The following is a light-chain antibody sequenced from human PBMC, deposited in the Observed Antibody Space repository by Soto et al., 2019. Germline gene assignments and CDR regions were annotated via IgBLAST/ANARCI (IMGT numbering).Light chain of an antibody. CDR1: QTVLYSSNNKNY. Sequence: DIVMTQSPDSLAVSLGERATINCKSSQTVLYSSNNKNYLAWYQQKTGQPPKLLIYWASTRESGVPDRFSGSGSGTDFTLTISSLQAEDFATYWCQQLYGYPLTFGGGTKVDIK. V-gene: IGKV4-1*01. CDR3: QQLYGYPLT. CDR2: WAS. J-gene: IGKJ4*01.